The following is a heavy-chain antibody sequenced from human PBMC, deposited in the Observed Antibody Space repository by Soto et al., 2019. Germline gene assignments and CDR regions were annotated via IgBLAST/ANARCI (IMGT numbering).Heavy chain of an antibody. Sequence: GGSLRLSCAASGFTFSSYGMHWVRQAPGKGLEWVAVISYDGSNKYYADSVKGRFTISRDNSKNTLYLQMNSLRAEDTAVYYCAKSVGRGYYYGMDVWGQGTTVTVSS. CDR3: AKSVGRGYYYGMDV. CDR1: GFTFSSYG. V-gene: IGHV3-30*18. D-gene: IGHD3-10*01. CDR2: ISYDGSNK. J-gene: IGHJ6*02.